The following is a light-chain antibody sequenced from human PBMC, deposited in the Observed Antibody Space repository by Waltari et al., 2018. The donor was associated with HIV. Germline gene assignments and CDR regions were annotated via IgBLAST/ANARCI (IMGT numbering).Light chain of an antibody. CDR1: SSDFGSYHY. Sequence: SALPQPTSASGSPGQSTTTSYTVTSSDFGSYHYVSWYQQHPGTAPKLMIHDVNNRPSGVSHRFSGSKSATTASLTIAGLQAEDEADYYCSSYTTSSTYVFGTGTKVTVL. J-gene: IGLJ1*01. V-gene: IGLV2-14*03. CDR3: SSYTTSSTYV. CDR2: DVN.